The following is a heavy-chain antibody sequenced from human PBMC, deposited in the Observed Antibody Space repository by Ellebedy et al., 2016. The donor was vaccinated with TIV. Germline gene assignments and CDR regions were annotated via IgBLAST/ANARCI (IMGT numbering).Heavy chain of an antibody. V-gene: IGHV3-23*01. CDR1: GFTFISYA. D-gene: IGHD3-10*01. J-gene: IGHJ4*02. CDR2: ISGSGIDS. CDR3: AKSASETMVRGSDY. Sequence: PGGSLRLSCAASGFTFISYAMSWVRQAPGKGLEWVAAISGSGIDSFYAASLQARFTFSKDTSKDALYLQMNSLRCEDTAVYYCAKSASETMVRGSDYWGQGTLVTVSS.